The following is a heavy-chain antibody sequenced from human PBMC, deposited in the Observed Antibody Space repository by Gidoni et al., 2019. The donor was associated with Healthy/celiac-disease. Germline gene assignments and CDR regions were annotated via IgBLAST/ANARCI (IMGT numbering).Heavy chain of an antibody. CDR1: GFTFSSYA. Sequence: EVQLLESGGGLVQPGGSLRLSCAASGFTFSSYAMSWVRQAPRKGLEWVSAISGSGGSTYYADSVKGRFTISRDNSKNTLYLQMNSLRAEDTAVYYCALHMITMMYFDYWGQGTLVTVSS. CDR2: ISGSGGST. V-gene: IGHV3-23*01. D-gene: IGHD3-22*01. CDR3: ALHMITMMYFDY. J-gene: IGHJ4*02.